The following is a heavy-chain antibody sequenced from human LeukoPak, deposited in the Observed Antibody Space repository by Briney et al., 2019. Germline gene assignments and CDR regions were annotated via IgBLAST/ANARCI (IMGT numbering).Heavy chain of an antibody. D-gene: IGHD3-3*01. CDR2: MYYSGST. J-gene: IGHJ5*02. CDR3: ATRNDLWSGFDGPLEIFDH. V-gene: IGHV4-39*01. Sequence: PGTLSLTCTVSGGSISNSNYYWAWNRQPPGKGLEWIVIMYYSGSTYYNPSLKSRIPISVATAKKQFSLKLSSMTAAAAAVYYCATRNDLWSGFDGPLEIFDHWGQGILVTVSS. CDR1: GGSISNSNYY.